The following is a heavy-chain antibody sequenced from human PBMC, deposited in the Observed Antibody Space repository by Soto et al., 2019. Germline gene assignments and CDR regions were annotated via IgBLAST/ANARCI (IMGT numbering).Heavy chain of an antibody. CDR3: ARNRQYLNWFDP. CDR1: GYTFTTYG. V-gene: IGHV1-18*01. J-gene: IGHJ5*02. Sequence: QVQLVQSGAEVKKPGASVKVSCKASGYTFTTYGISWVRQVPGQWLEWMGGISVYNGNTNYVQKFQGRVTMTTDTSTSTAYMELRSLRSDDTAVYYCARNRQYLNWFDPWGQGTLVTVSS. CDR2: ISVYNGNT.